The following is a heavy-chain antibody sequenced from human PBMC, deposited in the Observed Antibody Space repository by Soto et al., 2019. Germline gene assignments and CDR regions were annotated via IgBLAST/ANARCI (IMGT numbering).Heavy chain of an antibody. J-gene: IGHJ6*02. CDR2: IKSKTDGGTT. D-gene: IGHD2-2*02. CDR1: GFTFSNAW. V-gene: IGHV3-15*07. CDR3: TTQEGCSSTSCYIYYYYGMDV. Sequence: EVQLVESGGGLVKPGGSLRLSCAASGFTFSNAWMNWVRQAPGKGLEWVGRIKSKTDGGTTDYAAPVKGRFTISRDDSKNTLYLQMNSLKTEDTAVYYCTTQEGCSSTSCYIYYYYGMDVWGQGTTVTVSS.